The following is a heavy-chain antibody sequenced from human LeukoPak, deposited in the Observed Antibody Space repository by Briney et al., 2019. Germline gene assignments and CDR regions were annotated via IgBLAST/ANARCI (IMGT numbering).Heavy chain of an antibody. CDR2: IIPIFGTA. CDR1: GGTFSSYA. D-gene: IGHD6-6*01. J-gene: IGHJ3*02. V-gene: IGHV1-69*06. CDR3: ASSSVNHDAFDI. Sequence: ASVKVSCKASGGTFSSYAISWVRQAPGQGLEWMGGIIPIFGTANYAQKFQGRVTITADKSTSTAYMELSSLRSEDTAVYYCASSSVNHDAFDIWGQGTMVTVSS.